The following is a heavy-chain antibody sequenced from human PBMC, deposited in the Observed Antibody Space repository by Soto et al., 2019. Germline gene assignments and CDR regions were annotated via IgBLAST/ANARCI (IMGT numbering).Heavy chain of an antibody. V-gene: IGHV1-69*13. CDR3: AKTPLRYDILTGPGGFDP. CDR2: IIPIFGTA. J-gene: IGHJ5*02. Sequence: GASVKVSCKASGGTFSSYAISWVRQAPGQGLEWMGGIIPIFGTANYAQKFQGRVTITADESTSTAYMELSSLRSEDTAVYYCAKTPLRYDILTGPGGFDPWGQGTLVTVSS. CDR1: GGTFSSYA. D-gene: IGHD3-9*01.